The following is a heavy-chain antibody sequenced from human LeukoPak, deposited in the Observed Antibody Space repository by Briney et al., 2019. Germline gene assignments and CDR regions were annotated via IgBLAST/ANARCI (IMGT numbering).Heavy chain of an antibody. CDR1: GFTVSSNY. J-gene: IGHJ6*03. CDR2: INHSGST. CDR3: ARGGIWGGVVYPAYNYYYYMDV. Sequence: KSGGSLRLSCAASGFTVSSNYMSWIRQPPGKGLEWIGEINHSGSTNYNPSLKSRVTISVDTSKNQFSLKLSSVTAADTAVYYCARGGIWGGVVYPAYNYYYYMDVWGRGTTVTVSS. D-gene: IGHD3-3*01. V-gene: IGHV4-34*01.